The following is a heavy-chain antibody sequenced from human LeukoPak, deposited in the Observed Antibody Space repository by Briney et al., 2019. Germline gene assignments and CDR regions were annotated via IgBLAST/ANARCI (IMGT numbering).Heavy chain of an antibody. J-gene: IGHJ6*02. D-gene: IGHD1-26*01. CDR2: ISSSSSTI. V-gene: IGHV3-48*04. CDR3: ARDLMIVGATYGMDV. CDR1: GFTFSSYS. Sequence: GGSLRLSCAASGFTFSSYSMNWVRQAPGKGLEWVSYISSSSSTIYYADSVKGRFTTSRDNAKNSLYLQMNSLRAEDTAVYYCARDLMIVGATYGMDVWGQGTTVTVSS.